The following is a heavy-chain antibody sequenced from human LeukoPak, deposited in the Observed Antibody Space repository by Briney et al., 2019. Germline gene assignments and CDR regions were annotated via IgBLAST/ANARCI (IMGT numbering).Heavy chain of an antibody. CDR1: GGTFSSYA. V-gene: IGHV1-69*13. J-gene: IGHJ3*02. D-gene: IGHD3-9*01. Sequence: SVKVSCKASGGTFSSYAISWVRQAPGQGLEWMGGIIPIFGTANYAQKFQGRVTITADESTSTAYMELSSLRSEDTAVYYCARAVGGYYDILTGYIWGQGTMVTVSA. CDR3: ARAVGGYYDILTGYI. CDR2: IIPIFGTA.